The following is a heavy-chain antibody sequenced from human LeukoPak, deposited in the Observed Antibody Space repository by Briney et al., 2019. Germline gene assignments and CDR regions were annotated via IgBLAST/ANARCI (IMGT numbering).Heavy chain of an antibody. V-gene: IGHV4-61*02. CDR3: ARSGKYCSSTSCYRKFDY. CDR2: IYTSGST. D-gene: IGHD2-2*01. Sequence: SQTLSLTCTVSGGSISSGSYYWSWIRQPAGTGLEWIGRIYTSGSTNYNPSLKSRVTISVDTSMNQFSLKLSSVTAADTAVYYCARSGKYCSSTSCYRKFDYWGQGTLVTVSS. J-gene: IGHJ4*02. CDR1: GGSISSGSYY.